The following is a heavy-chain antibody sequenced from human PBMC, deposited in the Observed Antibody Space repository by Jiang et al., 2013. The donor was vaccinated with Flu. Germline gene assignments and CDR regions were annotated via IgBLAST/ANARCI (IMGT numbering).Heavy chain of an antibody. J-gene: IGHJ5*02. V-gene: IGHV7-4-1*02. CDR3: ARERGLLLPVRGRPTKNPYNWFDP. CDR2: INTNTGNP. D-gene: IGHD3-22*01. Sequence: QSGSELKKPGASVKVSCKASGYTFTSYAMNWVRQAPGQGLEWMGWINTNTGNPTYAQGFTGRFVFSLDTSVSTAYLQISSLKAEDTAVYYCARERGLLLPVRGRPTKNPYNWFDPWGQGTLVTVSS. CDR1: GYTFTSYA.